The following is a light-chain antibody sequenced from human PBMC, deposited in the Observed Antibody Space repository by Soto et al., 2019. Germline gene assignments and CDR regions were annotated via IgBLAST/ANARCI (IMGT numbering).Light chain of an antibody. V-gene: IGKV3-15*01. CDR1: QSIRSS. Sequence: EIMMTQSPATLSVSPGEIATLSFSASQSIRSSIAWYHQKPGQAPRLLIYAASTRASGVPARFSGSGSGTEFTLTITSLLSEDFAVYYCQYYNDWSVTFGGGTKVDIK. CDR3: QYYNDWSVT. J-gene: IGKJ4*01. CDR2: AAS.